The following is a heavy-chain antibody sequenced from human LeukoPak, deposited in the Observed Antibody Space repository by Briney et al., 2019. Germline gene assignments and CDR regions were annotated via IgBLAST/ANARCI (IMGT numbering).Heavy chain of an antibody. CDR2: IYHSGST. Sequence: SETLSLTCAVSGGSISSGGYSWSWIRQPPGKGLEWIGYIYHSGSTYYNPSLKSRVTISVDRSKNQFSLKLSSVTAADTAVYYCARVRGRDGYFDYWGQGTPVTVSS. V-gene: IGHV4-30-2*01. D-gene: IGHD3-10*01. CDR1: GGSISSGGYS. CDR3: ARVRGRDGYFDY. J-gene: IGHJ4*02.